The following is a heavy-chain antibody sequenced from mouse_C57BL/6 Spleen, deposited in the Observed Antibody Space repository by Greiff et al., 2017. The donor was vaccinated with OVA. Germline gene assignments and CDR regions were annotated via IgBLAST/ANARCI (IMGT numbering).Heavy chain of an antibody. D-gene: IGHD2-1*01. J-gene: IGHJ3*01. V-gene: IGHV1-59*01. Sequence: QVQLQQPGAELVKPGASVKMSCKASGYTFTSYWMHWVKQRPGQGLEWIGVIDPSDSYTNYNQKFKGKATLTVDTSSSTAYMQLSSLTSEDSAVYYCARYYGNFLAYWGQGTLVTVSA. CDR2: IDPSDSYT. CDR1: GYTFTSYW. CDR3: ARYYGNFLAY.